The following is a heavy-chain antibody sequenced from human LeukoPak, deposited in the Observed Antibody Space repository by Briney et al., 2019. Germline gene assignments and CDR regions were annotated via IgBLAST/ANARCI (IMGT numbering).Heavy chain of an antibody. Sequence: GGSLRLSCAAPGFTFSSYWMSWVRQAPGKGLEWVANIKQDGSEKYYVDSVKGRFTIPRDNSKNTLYLQMDSLRAEDTAVYYCARDYDFWSGYYSPTRGYFGYWGQGTLVTVSS. V-gene: IGHV3-7*01. CDR2: IKQDGSEK. J-gene: IGHJ4*02. CDR3: ARDYDFWSGYYSPTRGYFGY. D-gene: IGHD3-3*01. CDR1: GFTFSSYW.